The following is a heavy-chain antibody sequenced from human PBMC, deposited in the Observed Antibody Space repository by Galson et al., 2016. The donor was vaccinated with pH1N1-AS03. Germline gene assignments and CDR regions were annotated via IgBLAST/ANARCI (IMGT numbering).Heavy chain of an antibody. CDR2: IQSDGSNK. D-gene: IGHD6-19*01. V-gene: IGHV3-30*02. Sequence: SLRLSCAASGFNFNSHGMHWVRQTPGKGLEWVAFIQSDGSNKYYADSVEGRFTISRDKYTNTLYLQMSTLRPEDTGIYYCGKDNVLGSGWFGVDFWGQGTLVTVSS. CDR1: GFNFNSHG. CDR3: GKDNVLGSGWFGVDF. J-gene: IGHJ4*02.